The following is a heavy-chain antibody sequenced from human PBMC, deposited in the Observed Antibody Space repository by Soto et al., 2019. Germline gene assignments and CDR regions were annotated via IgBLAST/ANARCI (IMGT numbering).Heavy chain of an antibody. Sequence: QVQLQESGPGLVKPSGTLSLTCAVSGGSISSSNWWSWVRQPPGKGLEWIGEIYHSGSTNYNPSLKSRVTISVDKSKNQFSLKLSSVTAADTAVYYCARVPNIVVVVAATRGYYFDYWGQGTLVTVSS. V-gene: IGHV4-4*02. CDR1: GGSISSSNW. CDR3: ARVPNIVVVVAATRGYYFDY. D-gene: IGHD2-15*01. J-gene: IGHJ4*02. CDR2: IYHSGST.